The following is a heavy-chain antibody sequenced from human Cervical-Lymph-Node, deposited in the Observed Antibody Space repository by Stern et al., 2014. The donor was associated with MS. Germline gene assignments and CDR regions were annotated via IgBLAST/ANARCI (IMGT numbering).Heavy chain of an antibody. CDR3: ASSIVVVPAAENKGFDP. Sequence: EVHLVESGGGLVKPGGSLRVSCVGSGFNFSSYAMNWVRQAPGKGLEWVSSISSTSTYIYYADSVKGRFTISRDNAKNSLFLQMTSLRAEDTAVYYCASSIVVVPAAENKGFDPWGQGTLVTVSS. J-gene: IGHJ5*02. V-gene: IGHV3-21*01. CDR2: ISSTSTYI. D-gene: IGHD2-2*01. CDR1: GFNFSSYA.